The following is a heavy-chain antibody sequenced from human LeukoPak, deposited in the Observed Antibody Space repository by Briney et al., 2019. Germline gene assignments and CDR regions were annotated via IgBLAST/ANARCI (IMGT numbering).Heavy chain of an antibody. Sequence: SETLSLTCTVSGGSISSSSYYWGWIRQPPGKGLEWIGSIYYSGSTYYNPSLKSRVTISVDTSKNQFSLKLSSVTVADTAVYYCARVTGIAVAGTYHWGQGTLVTVSS. J-gene: IGHJ5*02. CDR2: IYYSGST. V-gene: IGHV4-39*07. CDR3: ARVTGIAVAGTYH. CDR1: GGSISSSSYY. D-gene: IGHD6-19*01.